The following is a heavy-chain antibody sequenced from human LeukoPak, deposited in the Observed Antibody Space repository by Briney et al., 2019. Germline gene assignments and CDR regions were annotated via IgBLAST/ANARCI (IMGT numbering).Heavy chain of an antibody. CDR2: MYYTGST. D-gene: IGHD6-25*01. V-gene: IGHV4-28*01. Sequence: SDTLSLTCAVSGYSISSSNWWGWIRQPPGKGREWIGYMYYTGSTYYNPSLKSRVTMSEDTSKNHFSLKLSSVTAVDTAVYYCARTRAARFAFDIWGQGTMVTVSS. CDR1: GYSISSSNW. J-gene: IGHJ3*02. CDR3: ARTRAARFAFDI.